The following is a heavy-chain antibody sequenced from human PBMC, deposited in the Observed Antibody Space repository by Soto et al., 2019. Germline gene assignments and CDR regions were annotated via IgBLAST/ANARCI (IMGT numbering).Heavy chain of an antibody. CDR2: IRRKANSYTT. CDR1: GLIFSDYH. CDR3: AMLGGWSGGSSGMDV. D-gene: IGHD6-19*01. Sequence: EVQLVESGGGLVQPGGSLRPSCAASGLIFSDYHMDWVRQAPGKGLEWVGRIRRKANSYTTEYAASVKGRFTISRDDSKNSQYLQMNSLKSEDTAVYYCAMLGGWSGGSSGMDVWGQGTTVTVSS. V-gene: IGHV3-72*01. J-gene: IGHJ6*02.